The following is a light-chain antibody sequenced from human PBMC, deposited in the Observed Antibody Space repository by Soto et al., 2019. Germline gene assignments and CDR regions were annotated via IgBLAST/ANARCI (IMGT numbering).Light chain of an antibody. V-gene: IGLV1-47*01. Sequence: QSVLTQPPSVSATPGQKVTISCSGSGSNLGRNYVYWYQRLPGTAPKLLIFRNNQRPSGVPDRFSGSKSDTSASLAISGLRSEDEADYFCAAWDDSLSRVVFGGGTKLTVL. CDR3: AAWDDSLSRVV. CDR1: GSNLGRNY. J-gene: IGLJ3*02. CDR2: RNN.